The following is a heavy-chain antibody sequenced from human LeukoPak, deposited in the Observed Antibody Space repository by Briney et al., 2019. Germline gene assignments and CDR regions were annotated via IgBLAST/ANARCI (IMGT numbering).Heavy chain of an antibody. D-gene: IGHD4-17*01. Sequence: ASVKVSCKASGYTFTSYATHWVRQAPGQRLEWMGWINAGNGNTKYSQKFQGRVTITRDTSASTAYMELSSLRSEDTAVYYCARGYGDYVWYFDLWGRGTLVTVSS. J-gene: IGHJ2*01. CDR2: INAGNGNT. CDR1: GYTFTSYA. V-gene: IGHV1-3*01. CDR3: ARGYGDYVWYFDL.